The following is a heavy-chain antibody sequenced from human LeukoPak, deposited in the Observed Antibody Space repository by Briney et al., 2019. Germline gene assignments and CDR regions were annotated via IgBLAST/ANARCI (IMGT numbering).Heavy chain of an antibody. CDR1: GFTFSSYG. J-gene: IGHJ6*02. V-gene: IGHV3-33*01. D-gene: IGHD3-10*01. CDR2: IWYDGSNR. Sequence: GGSLRLSCAASGFTFSSYGMYWVRQAPGKGLEWVALIWYDGSNRYCADSVKGRFTISRDNSKNTLYLQMNSLRAEDTAVYYCAREYYYGSGSPYGMDVWGQGTTVTVSS. CDR3: AREYYYGSGSPYGMDV.